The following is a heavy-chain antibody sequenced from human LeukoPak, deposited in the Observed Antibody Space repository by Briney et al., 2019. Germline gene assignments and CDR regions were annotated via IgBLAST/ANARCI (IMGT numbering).Heavy chain of an antibody. Sequence: GSLRLSCAASGFTFSNNGMSWVRQSPGRGLEWVSGISGGGDTTYYAESVKGRFTTSRDNSKNTLFLQMNSLTAEDTAVYYCAKTNGYYDYWGQGTLVAVSS. J-gene: IGHJ4*02. CDR2: ISGGGDTT. CDR1: GFTFSNNG. CDR3: AKTNGYYDY. V-gene: IGHV3-23*01. D-gene: IGHD3-22*01.